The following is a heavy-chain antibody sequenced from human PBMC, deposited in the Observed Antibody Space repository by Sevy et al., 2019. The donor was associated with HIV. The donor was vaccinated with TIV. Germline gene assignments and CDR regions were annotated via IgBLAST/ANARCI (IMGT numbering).Heavy chain of an antibody. D-gene: IGHD2-21*02. J-gene: IGHJ3*02. CDR2: ISSCSITI. CDR3: ARGAACCGDDCYAFDI. CDR1: GFTFSDYY. Sequence: GGSLRLSCAASGFTFSDYYMSWIRQAPGKGLEWVSHISSCSITIYYADSVKGRFTISRDNAKNSLYLQMNSLRAEDTALYYCARGAACCGDDCYAFDIWGQGTMVTVSS. V-gene: IGHV3-11*04.